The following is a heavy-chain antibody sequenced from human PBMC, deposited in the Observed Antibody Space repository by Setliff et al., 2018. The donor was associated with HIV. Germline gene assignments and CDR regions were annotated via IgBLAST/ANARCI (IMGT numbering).Heavy chain of an antibody. CDR1: GGSISSGVFY. CDR3: ARASAERSSVRGLAIAFDI. J-gene: IGHJ3*02. Sequence: PSETLSLTCTVSGGSISSGVFYWTWIRQLPGKGLEWIGYIHYSGNTYYNPSLKSPLSMSVHTSQTQFSLNLTSVTAADTAVYYCARASAERSSVRGLAIAFDIWGQGTMVT. D-gene: IGHD3-10*01. CDR2: IHYSGNT. V-gene: IGHV4-31*01.